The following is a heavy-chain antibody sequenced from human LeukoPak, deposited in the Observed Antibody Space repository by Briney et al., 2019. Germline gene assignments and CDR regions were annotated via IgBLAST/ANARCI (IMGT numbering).Heavy chain of an antibody. Sequence: GGSLRLSCAASGFTFSSYSMNWVRQAPGKGLEWVSSISSSSSYIYYADSVKGRFTISRDNAKTSLYLQMNSLRAEDTAVYYCARNNENYGGPLDYWGQGTLVTVSS. CDR1: GFTFSSYS. V-gene: IGHV3-21*01. CDR3: ARNNENYGGPLDY. J-gene: IGHJ4*02. D-gene: IGHD4-23*01. CDR2: ISSSSSYI.